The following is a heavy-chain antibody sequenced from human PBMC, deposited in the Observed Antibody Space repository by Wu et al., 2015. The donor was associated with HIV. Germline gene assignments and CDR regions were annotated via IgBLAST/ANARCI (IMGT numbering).Heavy chain of an antibody. D-gene: IGHD3-9*01. CDR3: ANTHYDILTGYSNPSGGYYYGMDV. J-gene: IGHJ6*02. CDR2: IIPIFGTA. CDR1: GGTFSSYA. V-gene: IGHV1-69*05. Sequence: QVQLVQSGAEVKKPGSSVKVSCKASGGTFSSYAISWVRQAPGQGLEWMGGIIPIFGTANYAQKFQGRVTITTDESTSTAYMELSSLRSEDTAVYYCANTHYDILTGYSNPSGGYYYGMDVWGQGTTVTVSS.